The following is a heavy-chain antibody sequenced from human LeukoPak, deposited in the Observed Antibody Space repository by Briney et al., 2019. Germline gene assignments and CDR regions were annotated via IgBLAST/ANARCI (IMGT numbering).Heavy chain of an antibody. Sequence: SETLSLTCTVSGGSISSYYWSWIRQPPGKGLEWIGYIYYSGSTNYNTSLKSRVTISVDTSKNQFSLKLSSVTAADTAVYYCARDHVLHGGNSLNYYYYMDVWGKGTTVTVSS. CDR2: IYYSGST. J-gene: IGHJ6*03. CDR1: GGSISSYY. CDR3: ARDHVLHGGNSLNYYYYMDV. D-gene: IGHD4-23*01. V-gene: IGHV4-59*01.